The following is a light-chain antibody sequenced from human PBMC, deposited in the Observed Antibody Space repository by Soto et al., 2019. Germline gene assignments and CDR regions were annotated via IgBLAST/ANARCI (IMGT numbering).Light chain of an antibody. CDR1: QTIDTN. J-gene: IGKJ1*01. Sequence: EIVLTQSPATLSLSPGERATLSCRASQTIDTNLAWYQQKPGQTPRLLIFGASTRATGIPARFSGSGSGTEFSLTITSLQSEDFALYYCQQYNNRPPWTFGQGTKVDIK. CDR3: QQYNNRPPWT. V-gene: IGKV3-15*01. CDR2: GAS.